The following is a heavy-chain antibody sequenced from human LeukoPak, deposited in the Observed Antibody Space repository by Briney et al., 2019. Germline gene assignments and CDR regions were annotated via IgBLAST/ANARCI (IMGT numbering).Heavy chain of an antibody. V-gene: IGHV1-18*01. D-gene: IGHD2-2*02. J-gene: IGHJ5*02. CDR3: ARVFVVPAAIQGAYGFDP. Sequence: ASVKVSCKASGYTFTSYGISWVRQAPGQGLEWMGWISAYNGNTNYAQKLQGRGTMTTDTSTSTAYMDVRGLRSDDTAVYYCARVFVVPAAIQGAYGFDPWGQGTLVTVSS. CDR1: GYTFTSYG. CDR2: ISAYNGNT.